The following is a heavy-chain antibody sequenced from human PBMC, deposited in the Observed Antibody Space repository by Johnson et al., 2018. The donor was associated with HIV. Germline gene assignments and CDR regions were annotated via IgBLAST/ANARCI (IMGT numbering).Heavy chain of an antibody. CDR3: ARGALGSFDI. CDR2: IKTDGSNT. D-gene: IGHD3-10*01. J-gene: IGHJ3*02. V-gene: IGHV3-74*01. Sequence: VQLVESGGGLVQPGGSLRLSCAASGFTFSNAWMSWVRQAPGKGLMWVSNIKTDGSNTNYADSVKGRFTISRDNAKNTVYLQMDSLRDEDMAVYYCARGALGSFDIWGQGTMVTVSA. CDR1: GFTFSNAW.